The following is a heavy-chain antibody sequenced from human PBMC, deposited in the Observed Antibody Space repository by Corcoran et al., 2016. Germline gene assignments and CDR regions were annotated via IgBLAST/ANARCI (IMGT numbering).Heavy chain of an antibody. V-gene: IGHV1-69*01. CDR3: AGDRKYQLLLPVRYYYYYGMDV. CDR2: IIPIFGTA. D-gene: IGHD2-2*01. Sequence: QVQLVQSGAEVKKPGSSVKVSCKASGGTFSSYAISWVRQAPGQGLEWMGGIIPIFGTANYAQKFQGRVTITADESTSTAYMELSSLRSEDPAVYYCAGDRKYQLLLPVRYYYYYGMDVWGQGTTVTVSS. J-gene: IGHJ6*02. CDR1: GGTFSSYA.